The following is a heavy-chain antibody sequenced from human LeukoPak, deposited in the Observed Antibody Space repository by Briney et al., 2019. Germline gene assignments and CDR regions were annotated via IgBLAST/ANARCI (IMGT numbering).Heavy chain of an antibody. Sequence: GGSLRLSCAASGFSFSSYAMNWVRQAPGKGLEWVSYISSSGSTIYYADSVKGRFTISRDNAKNSLYLQMNSLRAEDTAVYYCARDRLAAGVAFDIWGQGTMVTVSS. CDR2: ISSSGSTI. V-gene: IGHV3-48*04. D-gene: IGHD6-13*01. J-gene: IGHJ3*02. CDR1: GFSFSSYA. CDR3: ARDRLAAGVAFDI.